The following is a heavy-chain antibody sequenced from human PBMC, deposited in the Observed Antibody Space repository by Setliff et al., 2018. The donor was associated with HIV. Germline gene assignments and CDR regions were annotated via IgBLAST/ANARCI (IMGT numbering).Heavy chain of an antibody. V-gene: IGHV4-59*01. CDR1: GGSLSSYY. Sequence: PSETLSLTSTVSGGSLSSYYWSWLRQPPGKGLERMGYIYYSGSTNYNPSLKSRVTISVDTSKNQFSLKLTSVTAADPAVYYCARLGYSGSLVGAFDIWGHGTTVTVSS. CDR3: ARLGYSGSLVGAFDI. CDR2: IYYSGST. D-gene: IGHD1-26*01. J-gene: IGHJ3*02.